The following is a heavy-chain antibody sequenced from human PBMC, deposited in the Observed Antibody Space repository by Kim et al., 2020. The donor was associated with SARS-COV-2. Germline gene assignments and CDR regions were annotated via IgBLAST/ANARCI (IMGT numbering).Heavy chain of an antibody. D-gene: IGHD6-25*01. CDR3: ATEGPFSSGRCGYFDY. CDR1: GFTV. J-gene: IGHJ4*02. CDR2: ISGDGNRK. Sequence: GGSLRLSCTASGFTVHWVRQAPGKGFEWVAAISGDGNRKYYADSVKGRFTISRDNSKDTVDVQMNRLRAEDTAVYYCATEGPFSSGRCGYFDYWGQGTLVTVSS. V-gene: IGHV3-30*07.